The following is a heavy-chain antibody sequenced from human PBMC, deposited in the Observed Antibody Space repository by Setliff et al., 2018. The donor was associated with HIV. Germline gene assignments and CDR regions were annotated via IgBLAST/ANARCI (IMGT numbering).Heavy chain of an antibody. Sequence: SETLSLTCTVSGGSISSSSYYWGWIRQPPGKGLEWIGSIYYSGRTYYNPSLKSRVTISVDTSKKQFSLKLRSVTAADTAVYYCARLREGYNFWSGYSYYYYYMDVWGKGTTVTVSS. CDR1: GGSISSSSYY. V-gene: IGHV4-39*01. J-gene: IGHJ6*03. CDR3: ARLREGYNFWSGYSYYYYYMDV. D-gene: IGHD3-3*01. CDR2: IYYSGRT.